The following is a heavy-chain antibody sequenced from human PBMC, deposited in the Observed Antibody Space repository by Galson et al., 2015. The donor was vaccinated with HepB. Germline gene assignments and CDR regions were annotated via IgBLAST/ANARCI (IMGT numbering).Heavy chain of an antibody. V-gene: IGHV5-51*03. Sequence: QSGAEVKKPGDSLRISCKGSGYRFPNYWIAWVRQMPGKGLEWMGTVYPEDSNATYRPSFQGQVTISADVSIYTAYLQWSSLKSSDSAVYYCARLPSDGIFSHYYMDFWGKGTTVTVSS. CDR2: VYPEDSNA. CDR3: ARLPSDGIFSHYYMDF. J-gene: IGHJ6*03. D-gene: IGHD3-3*02. CDR1: GYRFPNYW.